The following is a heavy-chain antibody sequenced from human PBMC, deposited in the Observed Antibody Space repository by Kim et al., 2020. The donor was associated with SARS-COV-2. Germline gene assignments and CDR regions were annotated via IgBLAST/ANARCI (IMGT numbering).Heavy chain of an antibody. D-gene: IGHD6-19*01. Sequence: YADSVKGHFTISRDNAKNTLYLQMNSLRAEDTAVYYCARTIAVAETYVDYWGQGTLVTVSS. J-gene: IGHJ4*02. CDR3: ARTIAVAETYVDY. V-gene: IGHV3-33*01.